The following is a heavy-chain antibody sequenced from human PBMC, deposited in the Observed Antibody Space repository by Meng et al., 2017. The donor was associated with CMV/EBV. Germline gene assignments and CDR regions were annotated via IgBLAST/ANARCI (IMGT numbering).Heavy chain of an antibody. CDR1: GYRFRDHY. Sequence: QVPRVQTGDVVRSPGASVKVSRQTSGYRFRDHYMHWVRQAPGQGLEWMGWIYPNSGGTHYAQKFQDRVTMTRDTSISTVYMELSRLTSDDTAVYYCVRDHNWGPDYWGQGTLVTVSS. CDR2: IYPNSGGT. CDR3: VRDHNWGPDY. V-gene: IGHV1-2*02. J-gene: IGHJ4*02. D-gene: IGHD1-1*01.